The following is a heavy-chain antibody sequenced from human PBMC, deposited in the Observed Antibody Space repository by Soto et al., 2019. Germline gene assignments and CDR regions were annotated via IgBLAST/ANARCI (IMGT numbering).Heavy chain of an antibody. CDR1: GGSISSYY. CDR2: IYYSGST. D-gene: IGHD3-3*01. CDR3: ARHKRDHTIFGQNYYYYMDV. Sequence: SETLSLTCTVSGGSISSYYWSWIRQPPGKGLEWIGYIYYSGSTNYNPSLKSRVTISVDTSKNQFSLKLSSVTAADTAVYYRARHKRDHTIFGQNYYYYMDVWGKGTTVTVSS. J-gene: IGHJ6*03. V-gene: IGHV4-59*08.